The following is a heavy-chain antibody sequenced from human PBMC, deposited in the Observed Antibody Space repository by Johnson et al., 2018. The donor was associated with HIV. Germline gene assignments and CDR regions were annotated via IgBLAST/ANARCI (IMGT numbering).Heavy chain of an antibody. V-gene: IGHV3-7*01. CDR1: GFTFNYYW. CDR3: ARGQRATDI. J-gene: IGHJ3*02. CDR2: INQDGGEK. Sequence: VQLVESGGGLVQPGKSLRLSCEASGFTFNYYWMTWVRQAPGKGLEWVANINQDGGEKYYVDSVEGRFSISRDNAQNSLFLQMSSLRPEDTASYYCARGQRATDIWGQGTMVTVSS.